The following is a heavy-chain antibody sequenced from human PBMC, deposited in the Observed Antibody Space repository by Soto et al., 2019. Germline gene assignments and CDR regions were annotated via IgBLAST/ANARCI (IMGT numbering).Heavy chain of an antibody. J-gene: IGHJ3*02. CDR3: AKTTKDERITMIVVVIQPRPRGAFDI. V-gene: IGHV1-18*01. CDR1: GYTFTSYG. D-gene: IGHD3-22*01. Sequence: ASVKVSCKASGYTFTSYGISWARQAPGQGLEWMGWISAYNGNTNYAQKLQGRVTMTTDTSTSTAYMELRSLRSDDTAVYYCAKTTKDERITMIVVVIQPRPRGAFDIWGQGTMVTVSS. CDR2: ISAYNGNT.